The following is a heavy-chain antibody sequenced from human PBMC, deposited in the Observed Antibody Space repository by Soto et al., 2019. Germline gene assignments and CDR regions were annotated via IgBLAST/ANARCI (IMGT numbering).Heavy chain of an antibody. J-gene: IGHJ4*02. CDR2: IIPIFGTA. V-gene: IGHV1-69*13. Sequence: ASVKVSCKASGGTFSSYAISWVRQAPGQGLEWMGGIIPIFGTANYAQKFQGRVTITADESTSTAYMELSSLRSEDTAVYYCARGADSSGQFDYWGQGTLVTVSS. D-gene: IGHD3-22*01. CDR1: GGTFSSYA. CDR3: ARGADSSGQFDY.